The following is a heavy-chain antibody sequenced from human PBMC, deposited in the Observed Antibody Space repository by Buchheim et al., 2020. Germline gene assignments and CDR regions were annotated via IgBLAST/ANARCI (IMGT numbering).Heavy chain of an antibody. CDR3: AKFGSSGTLFGVSSLDV. CDR2: LCRDGGTS. V-gene: IGHV3-23*01. Sequence: VQLLESGGDLVQPGGSLRLSCAASGFIFSNYAMAWVRQAPGKGLEWVSALCRDGGTSYYADSVRGRFTVSRDNSKNTLYLQKNSLRDDDTAFYYCAKFGSSGTLFGVSSLDVWGQGT. CDR1: GFIFSNYA. J-gene: IGHJ3*01. D-gene: IGHD1-26*01.